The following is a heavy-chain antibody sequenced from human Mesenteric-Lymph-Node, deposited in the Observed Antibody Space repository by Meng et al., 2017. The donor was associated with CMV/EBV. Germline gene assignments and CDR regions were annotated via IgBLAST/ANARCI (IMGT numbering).Heavy chain of an antibody. J-gene: IGHJ1*01. V-gene: IGHV3-74*01. Sequence: GESLKISCAAPGFTFTKYWMHWVRRAPGKGLVWVSRINSDETSTIYADSVKGRFTISRDNAKNTLYLQMNSLRPEDTAVYYCATPRVPAAKSEYFQHWGQGTLVTVSS. CDR1: GFTFTKYW. CDR2: INSDETST. CDR3: ATPRVPAAKSEYFQH. D-gene: IGHD2-2*01.